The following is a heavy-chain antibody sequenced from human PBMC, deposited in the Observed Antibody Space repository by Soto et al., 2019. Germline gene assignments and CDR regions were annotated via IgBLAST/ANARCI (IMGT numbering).Heavy chain of an antibody. Sequence: EVQLVESGGGLVQPGGSLKLSCADSGFTFSDSAMHWVRQASGKGLEWVGRIQPKPNNYATAYGASVEGRFTISRNDSKSKAYLQMNSRKTEDSALDYCTRPPQADCAAGSGRNWFDPWCKGILVTVSS. CDR2: IQPKPNNYAT. V-gene: IGHV3-73*01. CDR1: GFTFSDSA. CDR3: TRPPQADCAAGSGRNWFDP. J-gene: IGHJ5*02. D-gene: IGHD2-15*01.